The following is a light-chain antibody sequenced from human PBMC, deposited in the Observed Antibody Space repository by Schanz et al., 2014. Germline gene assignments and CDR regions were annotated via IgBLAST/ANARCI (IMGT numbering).Light chain of an antibody. V-gene: IGKV3-15*01. Sequence: EIVLTQSPGTLSLSPGERATLSCRASEPTATNFFAWYQKKPGQAPRLLIYGASTRATGIPARFSGSGSGTEFTLTISSLQSEDFAIYFCQQYNKWPPWTFGQGTKVEIK. CDR3: QQYNKWPPWT. CDR2: GAS. J-gene: IGKJ1*01. CDR1: EPTATN.